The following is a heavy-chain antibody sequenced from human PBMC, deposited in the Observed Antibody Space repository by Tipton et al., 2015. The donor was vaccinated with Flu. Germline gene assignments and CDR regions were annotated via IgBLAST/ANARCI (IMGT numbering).Heavy chain of an antibody. CDR3: ARRDSGYDPEGY. Sequence: LRLSCTVSGGSISSYYWSWIRQPPGKGLEWIGYIYYSGSTNYNPSLKSRVTISVDTSKNQFSLKLSSVTAADTAVYYCARRDSGYDPEGYWGQGTLVTVSP. V-gene: IGHV4-59*01. CDR1: GGSISSYY. D-gene: IGHD5-12*01. CDR2: IYYSGST. J-gene: IGHJ4*02.